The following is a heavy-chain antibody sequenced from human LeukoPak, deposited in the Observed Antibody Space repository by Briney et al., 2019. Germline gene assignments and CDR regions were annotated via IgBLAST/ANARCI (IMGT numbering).Heavy chain of an antibody. Sequence: ASVKVSCKASGYTFTSYYMHWVRQAPGQGLEWMGIINPSGGSTSHAQKFQGRVTMTRDTSTSTVYMELSSLRSEDTAVYYCASSAYYYDSSGYYILGAFDIWGQGTMVTVSS. D-gene: IGHD3-22*01. CDR2: INPSGGST. CDR1: GYTFTSYY. J-gene: IGHJ3*02. CDR3: ASSAYYYDSSGYYILGAFDI. V-gene: IGHV1-46*03.